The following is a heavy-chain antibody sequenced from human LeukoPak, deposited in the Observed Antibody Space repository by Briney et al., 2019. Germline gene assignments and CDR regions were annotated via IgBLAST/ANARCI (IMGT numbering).Heavy chain of an antibody. D-gene: IGHD2-15*01. V-gene: IGHV3-30*02. CDR3: AKVIPVRYSKGPYYFDY. CDR1: GSTFSSYG. CDR2: IHYDGSNK. J-gene: IGHJ4*02. Sequence: GGSLRLSCAASGSTFSSYGMHWVRQAPGKGLEWVAFIHYDGSNKYYADSVKGRFTISRDNSKNTLYLQMNSLRGEDTAVYYCAKVIPVRYSKGPYYFDYWGQGTLVTVSS.